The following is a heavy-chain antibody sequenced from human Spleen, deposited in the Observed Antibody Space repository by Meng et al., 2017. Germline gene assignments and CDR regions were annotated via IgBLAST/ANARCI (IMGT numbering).Heavy chain of an antibody. J-gene: IGHJ4*02. V-gene: IGHV4-4*02. CDR1: GASTSSSTW. D-gene: IGHD3-16*01. CDR2: MYHSGNT. CDR3: ARARGTSLNLGIYYFDY. Sequence: QVRRQESGPGLVQRSVSLSLTCAAAGASTSSSTWCSWVRQPPGKGLEWIGDMYHSGNTNYNPSLKSRVTISVDKSKNQFSLKLSSVTAADTAVYFCARARGTSLNLGIYYFDYWGQGILVTVSS.